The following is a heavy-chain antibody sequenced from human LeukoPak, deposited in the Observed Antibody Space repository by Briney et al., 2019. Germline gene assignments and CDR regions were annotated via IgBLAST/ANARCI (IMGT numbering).Heavy chain of an antibody. CDR1: GFTFNAYS. J-gene: IGHJ4*02. D-gene: IGHD2-8*02. CDR2: IISRGDTT. Sequence: GGSLRLSCAASGFTFNAYSMNWVRQAPGKGLEWVSNIISRGDTTHYAASVKGRFTTSRDNAKNSVFLHLNSLRGDDTAVYYCARGRGYCTGVSCDIDYWGQGTLVTVSS. CDR3: ARGRGYCTGVSCDIDY. V-gene: IGHV3-48*04.